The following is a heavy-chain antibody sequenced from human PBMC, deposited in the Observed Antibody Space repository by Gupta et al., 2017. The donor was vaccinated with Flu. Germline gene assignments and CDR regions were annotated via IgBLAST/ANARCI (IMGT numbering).Heavy chain of an antibody. CDR2: ISSSGSTI. D-gene: IGHD4-11*01. J-gene: IGHJ4*02. V-gene: IGHV3-48*03. CDR3: ARGAKITLQYDY. CDR1: GFTFSSYE. Sequence: EVQLVESGGGLVQPGGSLRLSCAASGFTFSSYEMNWVRQAPGKGLEWVSYISSSGSTIYYADSVKGRFTISRDNAKNSLYLQMKSLRAEDTAVYYCARGAKITLQYDYWGQGTLVTVSS.